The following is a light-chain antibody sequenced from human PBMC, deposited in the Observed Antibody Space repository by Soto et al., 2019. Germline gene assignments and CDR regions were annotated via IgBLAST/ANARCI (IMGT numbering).Light chain of an antibody. J-gene: IGLJ1*01. CDR3: SSYTSSSTLV. Sequence: LTQPASVSGSPGQSITISCTGTSSDVGAYNSVAWYQHNPGKAPKLMIYDVSNRPSGVSSRFSGSKSANTASLSISGLQADDEADYYCSSYTSSSTLVFGTGTKVTVL. CDR1: SSDVGAYNS. CDR2: DVS. V-gene: IGLV2-14*01.